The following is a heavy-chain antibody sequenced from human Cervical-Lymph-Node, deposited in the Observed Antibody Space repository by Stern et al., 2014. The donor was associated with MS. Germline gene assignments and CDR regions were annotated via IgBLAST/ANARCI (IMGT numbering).Heavy chain of an antibody. V-gene: IGHV4-39*01. CDR1: GGSMRSYH. Sequence: VQLLESGPGLLKPSETLSLTCTVSGGSMRSYHWGWIRQPPGKGLEWIGSIYYSGSTYYNPSLKSRVTISVDTSQIPLSLRLASVTAADTAVYYCARQGYCSGGSCYYWYFDLWGRGTLVTVSS. D-gene: IGHD2-15*01. CDR3: ARQGYCSGGSCYYWYFDL. CDR2: IYYSGST. J-gene: IGHJ2*01.